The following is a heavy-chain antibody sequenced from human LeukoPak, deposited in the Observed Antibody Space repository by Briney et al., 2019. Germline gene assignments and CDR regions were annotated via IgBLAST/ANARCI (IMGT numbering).Heavy chain of an antibody. CDR2: IIPIFGTA. V-gene: IGHV1-69*13. CDR3: ARVPRALYYYGSGSHFDY. J-gene: IGHJ4*02. D-gene: IGHD3-10*01. CDR1: GGTFSSYA. Sequence: SVKVSCKASGGTFSSYAISWVRPAPGQGLAWMGGIIPIFGTANYAQKFQGRVTITADESTSTAYMELSSLRSEDTAVYYCARVPRALYYYGSGSHFDYWGQGTLVTVSS.